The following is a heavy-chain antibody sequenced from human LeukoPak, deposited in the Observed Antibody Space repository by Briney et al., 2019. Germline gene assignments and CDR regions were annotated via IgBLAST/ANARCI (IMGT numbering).Heavy chain of an antibody. CDR2: VPYSGTT. D-gene: IGHD5-12*01. V-gene: IGHV4-59*01. J-gene: IGHJ6*02. CDR1: GGSISLYY. CDR3: ARNNVDVVGTRIYDYYGMDV. Sequence: PSETLSLTCTVFGGSISLYYWTWIRQPPGKGLEWIGYVPYSGTTTYNPSLQSRVTISVDTSKNQFSLRLSSVTAAGTAVYYCARNNVDVVGTRIYDYYGMDVWGQGTTVTVSS.